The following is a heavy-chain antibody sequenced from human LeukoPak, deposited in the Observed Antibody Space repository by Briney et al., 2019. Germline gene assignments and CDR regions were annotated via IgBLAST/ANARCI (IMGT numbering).Heavy chain of an antibody. D-gene: IGHD6-19*01. J-gene: IGHJ4*02. CDR2: ISWNSGSI. CDR3: ARGSVAGFY. CDR1: GCTFDDYA. Sequence: GGSLRLSCAVSGCTFDDYAMHWVRQAPGKGLEWVSGISWNSGSIGYADSVKGRFTISRDNAKNSLYLQMNSLRAEDTAVYYCARGSVAGFYWGQGTLVTVSS. V-gene: IGHV3-9*01.